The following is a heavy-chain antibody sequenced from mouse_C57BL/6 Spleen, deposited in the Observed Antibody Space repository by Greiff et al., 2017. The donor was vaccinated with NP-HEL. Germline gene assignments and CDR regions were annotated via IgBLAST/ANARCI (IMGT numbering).Heavy chain of an antibody. CDR3: ARWSVVATDYAMDY. J-gene: IGHJ4*01. CDR1: GNTFTSYT. CDR2: INPSSGYT. Sequence: VQLQQSGAELARPGASVKMSCKASGNTFTSYTMHWVKQRPGQGLEWIGYINPSSGYTKYNQKFKDKATLTADKSSSTAYMQLSSLTSEDSAVYYCARWSVVATDYAMDYWGQGTSVTVSS. V-gene: IGHV1-4*01. D-gene: IGHD1-1*01.